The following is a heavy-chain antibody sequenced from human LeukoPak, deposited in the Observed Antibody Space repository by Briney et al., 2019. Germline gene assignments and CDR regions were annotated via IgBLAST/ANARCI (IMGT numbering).Heavy chain of an antibody. CDR3: ARDNSVGDVAWWFDP. Sequence: GASVKVSCKASVYSFTSHYMHWVRQAPGQGLERLWLINPSGSSTLYAQKFQGRVTMTRDMSTTTDYMELGSLRSEDTAVYYCARDNSVGDVAWWFDPWGQGTLVTVSS. J-gene: IGHJ5*02. CDR1: VYSFTSHY. V-gene: IGHV1-46*01. CDR2: INPSGSST. D-gene: IGHD1-26*01.